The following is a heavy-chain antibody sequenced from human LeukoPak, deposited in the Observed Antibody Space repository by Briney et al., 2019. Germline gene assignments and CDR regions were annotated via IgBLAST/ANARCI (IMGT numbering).Heavy chain of an antibody. D-gene: IGHD3-3*01. J-gene: IGHJ4*02. CDR1: GFTFSSYS. V-gene: IGHV3-21*01. Sequence: GGSLRLSCAASGFTFSSYSMNWVRQAPGKGLEWVSSISSSSSYIYYADSVKGRFTISGDNAKNSLYLQMNSLRAEDTAVYYCARGNYDFWSGSFDYWGQGTLVTVSS. CDR2: ISSSSSYI. CDR3: ARGNYDFWSGSFDY.